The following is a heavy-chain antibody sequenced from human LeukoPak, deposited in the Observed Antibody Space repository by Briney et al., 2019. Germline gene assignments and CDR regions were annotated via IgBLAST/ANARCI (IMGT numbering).Heavy chain of an antibody. CDR1: GFTFSSYA. CDR2: ISGSGGST. V-gene: IGHV3-23*01. J-gene: IGHJ5*02. CDR3: AKTLGITMVRGVIVAWFDP. Sequence: GGSLKLSCAASGFTFSSYAMSWVRQAPGKGLEWVSAISGSGGSTYYADSVKGRFTISRDNSKNTLYLQMNSLRAEDTAVYYCAKTLGITMVRGVIVAWFDPWGQGTLVTVSS. D-gene: IGHD3-10*01.